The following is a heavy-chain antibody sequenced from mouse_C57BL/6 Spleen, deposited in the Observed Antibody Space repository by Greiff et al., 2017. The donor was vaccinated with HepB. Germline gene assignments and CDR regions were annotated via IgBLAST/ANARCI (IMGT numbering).Heavy chain of an antibody. CDR2: INPSTGGT. V-gene: IGHV1-42*01. CDR1: GYSFTGYY. J-gene: IGHJ4*01. D-gene: IGHD1-1*01. CDR3: ARVDGSSPYYAMDY. Sequence: EVQLQQSGPELVKPGASVKISCKASGYSFTGYYMNWVKQSPEKSLEWIGEINPSTGGTTYNQKFKAKATLTVDKSSSTAYMQLKSLTSEDSAVYYCARVDGSSPYYAMDYWGQGTSVTVSS.